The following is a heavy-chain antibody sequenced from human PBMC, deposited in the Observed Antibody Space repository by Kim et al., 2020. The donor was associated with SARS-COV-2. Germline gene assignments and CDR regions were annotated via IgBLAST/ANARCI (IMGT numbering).Heavy chain of an antibody. D-gene: IGHD6-6*01. V-gene: IGHV3-66*01. J-gene: IGHJ4*02. CDR3: VRAVRGHYFDY. CDR2: IYSGGTT. Sequence: GGSLRLSCAASGFTVRSNYMSWVRQAPGKGLEWVSVIYSGGTTHYADSVKGRFTISRDNSENMVYLQMNSLRAEDTAVYYCVRAVRGHYFDYWGQGTLVT. CDR1: GFTVRSNY.